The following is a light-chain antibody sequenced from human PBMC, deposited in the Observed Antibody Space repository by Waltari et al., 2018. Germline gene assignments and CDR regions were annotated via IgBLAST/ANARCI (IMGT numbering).Light chain of an antibody. J-gene: IGKJ2*01. V-gene: IGKV3-20*01. CDR3: QYYGSYT. CDR1: QSVSSSY. CDR2: LAS. Sequence: EIVLTQSPCTLSLSPGERATLSCRASQSVSSSYLAWYQQKPGQAPRLLMYLASSRATGIPDRFSGSGSGTDFTLTISRLEPEDFAVYYCQYYGSYTFGQGTKLAI.